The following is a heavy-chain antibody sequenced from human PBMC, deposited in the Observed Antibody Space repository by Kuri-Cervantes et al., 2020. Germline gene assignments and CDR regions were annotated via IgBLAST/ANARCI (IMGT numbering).Heavy chain of an antibody. J-gene: IGHJ3*02. D-gene: IGHD2/OR15-2a*01. CDR1: GGPISSSSYY. CDR2: IYYSGST. CDR3: ARINKRDRTTPRTTLGIKDAFDI. V-gene: IGHV4-39*07. Sequence: SETLSLTCTVSGGPISSSSYYWGWIRQPPGKGLEWIGSIYYSGSTYYNPSLKSRVTISVDTSKNQFSLKLSSVTAADTAVYYCARINKRDRTTPRTTLGIKDAFDIWGQGTMVTVSS.